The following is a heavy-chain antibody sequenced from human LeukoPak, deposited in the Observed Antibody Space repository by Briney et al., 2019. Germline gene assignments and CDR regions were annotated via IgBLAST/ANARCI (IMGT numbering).Heavy chain of an antibody. V-gene: IGHV3-21*01. CDR1: GVTFRSYR. Sequence: GGSLRLSCAASGVTFRSYRMNGVRQARGKGGEGGASISSSSSYIYYADSVKARFTISRDNAKNSLYLQINSLRAEDTAVYYCARDDLPYYYGSGSYGDIWGQGTMVTVSS. CDR2: ISSSSSYI. J-gene: IGHJ3*02. D-gene: IGHD3-10*01. CDR3: ARDDLPYYYGSGSYGDI.